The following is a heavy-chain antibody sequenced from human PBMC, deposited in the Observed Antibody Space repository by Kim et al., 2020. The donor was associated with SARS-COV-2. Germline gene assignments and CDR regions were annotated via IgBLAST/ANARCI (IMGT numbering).Heavy chain of an antibody. D-gene: IGHD3-3*01. CDR2: ISGIGGAT. V-gene: IGHV3-23*01. Sequence: GGSLRLSCADSGFTFSNSYMTWVRQVPGKGLEWVSSISGIGGATHYADSVKGRFSVSRDNSRITVFLQMNSLGADDTAVYYCGKDVTLGSGYYDFDYGGQGTLVTVSS. CDR1: GFTFSNSY. CDR3: GKDVTLGSGYYDFDY. J-gene: IGHJ4*02.